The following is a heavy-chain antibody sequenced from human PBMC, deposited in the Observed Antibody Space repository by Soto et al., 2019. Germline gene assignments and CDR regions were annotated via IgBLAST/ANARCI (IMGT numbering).Heavy chain of an antibody. J-gene: IGHJ4*02. D-gene: IGHD3-3*01. Sequence: EVQLLESGGGLVQPGGSLRLSCAASGFTFSSYAMSWVRQAPGKGLEWVSAISGSGGSTYYADSVKGRFTISRDNSKNTLYLQMNSLRAEDTAVDYCAKDLSDYDFWSGLDYWGQGTLVTVSS. CDR2: ISGSGGST. CDR3: AKDLSDYDFWSGLDY. CDR1: GFTFSSYA. V-gene: IGHV3-23*01.